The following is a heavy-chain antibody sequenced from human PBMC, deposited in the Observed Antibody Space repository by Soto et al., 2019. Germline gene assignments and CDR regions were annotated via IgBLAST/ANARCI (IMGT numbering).Heavy chain of an antibody. J-gene: IGHJ1*01. CDR3: TRGPRVSSTGTGAH. D-gene: IGHD1-1*01. CDR2: ISDDGSTT. CDR1: GFTFSAYW. Sequence: GGSLRLSCEVSGFTFSAYWMHWVRQVQGKGLIWVSRISDDGSTTTYADSVKGRFTISRDNAKNTLYLQMNSLRADDTGLYYCTRGPRVSSTGTGAHWGYGTLVTVSS. V-gene: IGHV3-74*01.